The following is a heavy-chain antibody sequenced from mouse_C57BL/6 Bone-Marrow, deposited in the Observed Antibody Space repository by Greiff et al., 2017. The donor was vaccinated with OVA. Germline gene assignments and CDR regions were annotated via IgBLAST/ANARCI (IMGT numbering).Heavy chain of an antibody. Sequence: EVQLQQSGPELVKPGASVKISCKASGYTFTDYYMNWVKQSHGKSLEWIGDINPNNGGTSYNQKFKGKATLTVDKSSSTAYMELRSLTSEDSAVYYCARHCYYGSSHWYFDVWGTGTTVTVSS. CDR3: ARHCYYGSSHWYFDV. CDR2: INPNNGGT. CDR1: GYTFTDYY. V-gene: IGHV1-26*01. J-gene: IGHJ1*03. D-gene: IGHD1-1*01.